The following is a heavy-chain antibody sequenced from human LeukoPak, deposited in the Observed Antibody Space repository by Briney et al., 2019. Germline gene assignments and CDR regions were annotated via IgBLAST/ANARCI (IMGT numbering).Heavy chain of an antibody. D-gene: IGHD2-2*01. CDR1: GFTFSDYY. Sequence: PGGSLRLSCAASGFTFSDYYMSWIRQAPGKGLEWVSYISSSGSTIYYADSVKGRFTISRDNAKNSLYLQMNSLRAEDTAVYYCARDVVVVPAAMSEYYYYGMDVWGQGTTVTVSS. V-gene: IGHV3-11*01. CDR2: ISSSGSTI. CDR3: ARDVVVVPAAMSEYYYYGMDV. J-gene: IGHJ6*02.